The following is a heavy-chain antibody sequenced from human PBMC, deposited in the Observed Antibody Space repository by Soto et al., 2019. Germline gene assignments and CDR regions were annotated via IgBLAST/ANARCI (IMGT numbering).Heavy chain of an antibody. J-gene: IGHJ6*03. V-gene: IGHV1-3*01. Sequence: ASVKVSCKASGYTFTSYAMHWVRQAPGQRLEWMGWINAGNGNTKYSQKFQGRVTITRDTSASTAYMELSSLRSEDTAVYYCASSVGCFVVMSQHYQYYIVVRYTGTMVTVS. CDR1: GYTFTSYA. D-gene: IGHD2-15*01. CDR3: ASSVGCFVVMSQHYQYYIVV. CDR2: INAGNGNT.